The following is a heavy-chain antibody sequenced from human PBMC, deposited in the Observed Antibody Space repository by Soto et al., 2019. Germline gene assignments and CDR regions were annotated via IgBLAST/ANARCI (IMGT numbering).Heavy chain of an antibody. D-gene: IGHD2-15*01. J-gene: IGHJ6*04. Sequence: GGSLRLSCAASGFTFSSYSMNWVRQAPGKGLEWVSSISSSSSYIYYADSVKGRFTISRDNAKNSLYLQMNSLRAEDTAVYYCARDRCCGGSCYPRSYYSYGMDVWGAGTTVTVSS. CDR3: ARDRCCGGSCYPRSYYSYGMDV. V-gene: IGHV3-21*04. CDR2: ISSSSSYI. CDR1: GFTFSSYS.